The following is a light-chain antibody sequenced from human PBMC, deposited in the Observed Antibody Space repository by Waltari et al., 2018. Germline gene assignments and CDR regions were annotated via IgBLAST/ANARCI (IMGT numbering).Light chain of an antibody. V-gene: IGLV1-40*01. J-gene: IGLJ3*02. CDR1: SSNIGADYA. CDR2: GNP. Sequence: QSVLTQPPSVSGAPGQRVTTSCTGNSSNIGADYAEHWYQHLPGTAPKPLIYGNPNRPSWLPARFAGSKSATSASLGISGLQAEDDADYYCQSYDSSLTAWVFGGGTKLTVL. CDR3: QSYDSSLTAWV.